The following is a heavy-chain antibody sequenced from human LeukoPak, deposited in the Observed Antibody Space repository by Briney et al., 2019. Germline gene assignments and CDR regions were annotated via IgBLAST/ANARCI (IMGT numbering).Heavy chain of an antibody. V-gene: IGHV3-48*01. CDR1: GFIFSSYS. CDR3: ARDPRYCSGGSCYRAFDI. D-gene: IGHD2-15*01. J-gene: IGHJ3*02. CDR2: ISSSSSTI. Sequence: GGSLRLSCAASGFIFSSYSMNWVRQAPGKGLEWVSYISSSSSTIYYADSVKGRFTISRDNAKNSLYLQMNSLRAEDTAVYYCARDPRYCSGGSCYRAFDIWGQGTMVTISS.